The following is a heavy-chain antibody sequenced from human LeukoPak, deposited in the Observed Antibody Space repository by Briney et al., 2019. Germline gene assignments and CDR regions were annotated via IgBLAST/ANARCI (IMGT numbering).Heavy chain of an antibody. CDR3: ARDRWYDGSGYIAAFDY. CDR1: GFTFSRFG. D-gene: IGHD3-22*01. CDR2: IWYDGSNQ. J-gene: IGHJ4*02. V-gene: IGHV3-33*01. Sequence: GGSLRLSCEASGFTFSRFGMHWVRQAPGKGLEWVAVIWYDGSNQDYADSVKGRFTISRDNSKNTLYLQVSSLRAEDTAVYYCARDRWYDGSGYIAAFDYWGQGTLVTVS.